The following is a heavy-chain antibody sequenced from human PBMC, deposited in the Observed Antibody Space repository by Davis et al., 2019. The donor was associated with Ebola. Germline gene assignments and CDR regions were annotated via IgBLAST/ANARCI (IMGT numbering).Heavy chain of an antibody. V-gene: IGHV3-30-3*01. CDR2: ISYDGSNK. J-gene: IGHJ4*02. CDR3: ARRSFPDY. D-gene: IGHD2/OR15-2a*01. Sequence: GGSLRLSCAASGFTFSSYAMHWVRQAPGKGLEWVAVISYDGSNKYYADSVKGRFTISREKSKNTLYLQMNSLRAEDTAVYYCARRSFPDYWGQGTLVTVSS. CDR1: GFTFSSYA.